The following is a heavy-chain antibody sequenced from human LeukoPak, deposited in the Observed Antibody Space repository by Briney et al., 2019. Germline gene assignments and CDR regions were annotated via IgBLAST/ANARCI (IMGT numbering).Heavy chain of an antibody. J-gene: IGHJ4*02. CDR3: ASDILTGYSADY. Sequence: SVKVSCKASGGTFSSYAISWVRQAPGQGLEWMGRIIPILGIANYAQKFQGRVTITADKSTSTAYMELSSLRSEDTAVYYCASDILTGYSADYWGQGTLGTVSS. CDR2: IIPILGIA. V-gene: IGHV1-69*04. CDR1: GGTFSSYA. D-gene: IGHD3-9*01.